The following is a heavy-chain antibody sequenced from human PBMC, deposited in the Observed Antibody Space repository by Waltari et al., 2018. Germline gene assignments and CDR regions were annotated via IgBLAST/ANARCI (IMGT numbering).Heavy chain of an antibody. V-gene: IGHV4-39*01. J-gene: IGHJ6*02. CDR3: ARHQLTYDVLTGYGGGYYPMDI. CDR1: GDSIARRSTY. D-gene: IGHD3-9*01. Sequence: QVQLQASGPGLVKPSETLSLTCIVSGDSIARRSTYWARIRQSPGRGLEWIGSISSSGSTYHNPSLKSRVTMSVDMSKNHFSLALSSVTAADTAVYYCARHQLTYDVLTGYGGGYYPMDIWGQGTAVTVSS. CDR2: ISSSGST.